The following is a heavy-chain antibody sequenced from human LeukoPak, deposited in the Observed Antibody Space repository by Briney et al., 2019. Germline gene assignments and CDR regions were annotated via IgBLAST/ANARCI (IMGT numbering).Heavy chain of an antibody. Sequence: GGSLRLSCAVSGLIFNTYAMHWVRQAPGKGLEYVAGISNNGDDTKYENSVKGRFTISRDNSKNTLYLQMGSLRSEDMAVYYCARGHWGSGNFASSFDYWGQGTLVTVSS. V-gene: IGHV3-64*01. CDR2: ISNNGDDT. D-gene: IGHD3-10*01. CDR3: ARGHWGSGNFASSFDY. J-gene: IGHJ4*02. CDR1: GLIFNTYA.